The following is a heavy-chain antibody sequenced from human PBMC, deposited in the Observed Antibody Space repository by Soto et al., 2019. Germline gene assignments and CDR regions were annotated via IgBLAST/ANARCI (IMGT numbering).Heavy chain of an antibody. Sequence: GSSVKVSCKSSDNTFTHYGTNWVRQAPGQGLEWMGWISGYNGNTKYAQKFQDRVTMTADTSTRTAFMEVRSLTSDDTGVYFCAATGGNYFGLDVWGQVTTVTVSS. CDR2: ISGYNGNT. CDR3: AATGGNYFGLDV. D-gene: IGHD2-8*02. CDR1: DNTFTHYG. J-gene: IGHJ6*02. V-gene: IGHV1-18*01.